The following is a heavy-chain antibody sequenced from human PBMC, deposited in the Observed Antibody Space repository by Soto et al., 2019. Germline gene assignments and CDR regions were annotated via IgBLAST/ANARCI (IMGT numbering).Heavy chain of an antibody. Sequence: PSETLSLTCSVSGGSISSYYWSWIRQPPGEGLEWIGHVYYSGSINYSPSLKSRVTMSVDTSKNQFSLNLSSVTAADTAVYYCARDLGGYYYYGMDVWGQGTSVTVSS. V-gene: IGHV4-59*01. CDR2: VYYSGSI. D-gene: IGHD1-26*01. CDR3: ARDLGGYYYYGMDV. J-gene: IGHJ6*02. CDR1: GGSISSYY.